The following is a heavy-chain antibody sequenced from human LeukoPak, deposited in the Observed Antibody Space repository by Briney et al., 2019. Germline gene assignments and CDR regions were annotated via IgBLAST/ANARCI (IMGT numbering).Heavy chain of an antibody. CDR3: AREGVTTGGNDAFDI. CDR1: GYTFTGYY. Sequence: ASVKVCCKASGYTFTGYYMHWVRQATGQGLEWMGWINPNSGGTNYAQKFQGRVTMTRDTSISTAYMELSRLRSNDTAVYYCAREGVTTGGNDAFDIWGQGTMVTVSS. V-gene: IGHV1-2*02. D-gene: IGHD1-1*01. CDR2: INPNSGGT. J-gene: IGHJ3*02.